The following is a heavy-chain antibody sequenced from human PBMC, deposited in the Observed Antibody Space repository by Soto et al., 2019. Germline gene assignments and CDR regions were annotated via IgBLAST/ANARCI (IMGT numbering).Heavy chain of an antibody. J-gene: IGHJ6*02. CDR3: ARERYYDSSMDV. Sequence: SETLSLTCTVSGDSISRFYWSWIRQPPGKGLEWIGYIYYSGKTNYNPSLKSRVTISVDTSKNQFSLKLSSVTAADTAVYFCARERYYDSSMDVWGQGTTVTVS. V-gene: IGHV4-59*12. D-gene: IGHD3-22*01. CDR2: IYYSGKT. CDR1: GDSISRFY.